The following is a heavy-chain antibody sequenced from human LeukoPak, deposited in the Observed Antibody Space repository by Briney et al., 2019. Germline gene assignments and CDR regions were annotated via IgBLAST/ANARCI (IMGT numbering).Heavy chain of an antibody. CDR3: ASIAVAGRFDY. CDR2: IIPIVGTA. D-gene: IGHD6-19*01. Sequence: SVKVSCKASGGTFSSYAIRWVRPAPRQGLEWMGGIIPIVGTANYAHKFQGRVTITADESTSTAYMELSSLRSEDTAVYYCASIAVAGRFDYWGQGTLVTVSS. V-gene: IGHV1-69*01. CDR1: GGTFSSYA. J-gene: IGHJ4*02.